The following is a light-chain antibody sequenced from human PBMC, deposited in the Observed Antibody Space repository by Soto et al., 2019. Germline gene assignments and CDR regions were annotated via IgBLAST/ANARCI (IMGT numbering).Light chain of an antibody. Sequence: IQMTQSPSSLSASVGDRVTITCQASQDISNYLNWYQQKPGKAPKLLIYDASNLETGVPSRFSGSGSGTDFTFTISSLQPEDIATYYCQQYDNLPPYTFGQGTKVDIK. J-gene: IGKJ2*01. CDR1: QDISNY. CDR2: DAS. CDR3: QQYDNLPPYT. V-gene: IGKV1-33*01.